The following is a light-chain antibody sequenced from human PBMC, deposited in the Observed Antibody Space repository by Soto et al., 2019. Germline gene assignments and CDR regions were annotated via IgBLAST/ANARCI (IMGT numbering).Light chain of an antibody. J-gene: IGLJ2*01. Sequence: QSVLTQSPSVSAAPGQKVTISCSGSSSNIGNNYVSWYQQLPGTAPKLLIYDNNKRPSGIPDRFSGSKSGTPGTLDITGLQTGDEADYYCATWDGSLPGEVFGGGTQLTV. V-gene: IGLV1-51*01. CDR1: SSNIGNNY. CDR2: DNN. CDR3: ATWDGSLPGEV.